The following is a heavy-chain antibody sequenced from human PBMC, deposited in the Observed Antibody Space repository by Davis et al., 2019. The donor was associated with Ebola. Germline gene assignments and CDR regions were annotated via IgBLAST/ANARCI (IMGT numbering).Heavy chain of an antibody. J-gene: IGHJ4*02. D-gene: IGHD2-2*02. CDR1: GFAFDDYA. CDR2: ILRESGSI. CDR3: VRDMGVVTAAINY. Sequence: SLKISCTASGFAFDDYAMHWVRQPPGKGLEWVLGILRESGSIGYLDSVRGRFTISRDYAKNSLYLQMNSLRPEDTALYYCVRDMGVVTAAINYWGQGALVTVSS. V-gene: IGHV3-9*01.